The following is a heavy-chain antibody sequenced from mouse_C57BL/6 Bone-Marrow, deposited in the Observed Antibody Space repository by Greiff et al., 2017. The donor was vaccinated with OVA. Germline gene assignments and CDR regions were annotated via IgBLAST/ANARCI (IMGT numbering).Heavy chain of an antibody. Sequence: QVQLQQPGTELVKPGASVKLSCKASGYTFTSYWMHWVKQRPGQGLEWIGNINPSNGGTNYNEKFKSKATLTVDKSSSTAYMQLSSLTSEDSAVYYCAREGRDLWFPPAWFAYWGQGTLVTVSA. CDR3: AREGRDLWFPPAWFAY. V-gene: IGHV1-53*01. J-gene: IGHJ3*01. CDR1: GYTFTSYW. CDR2: INPSNGGT. D-gene: IGHD2-2*01.